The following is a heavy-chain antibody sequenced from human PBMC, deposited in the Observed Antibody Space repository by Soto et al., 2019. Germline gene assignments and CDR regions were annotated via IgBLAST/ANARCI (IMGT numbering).Heavy chain of an antibody. Sequence: QVQLQESGPGLVKPSETLSLTCSVSGGSVSGTSHYWNWIRQTPGKGLEWIGSIDYSGSTNYSPSLKSRVTISLDTSKTQFSLKLSSVTAADTAVYYCARGGTSSRRAVAGYFHYWGQGIQVTVSS. V-gene: IGHV4-61*01. J-gene: IGHJ1*01. CDR2: IDYSGST. D-gene: IGHD1-7*01. CDR3: ARGGTSSRRAVAGYFHY. CDR1: GGSVSGTSHY.